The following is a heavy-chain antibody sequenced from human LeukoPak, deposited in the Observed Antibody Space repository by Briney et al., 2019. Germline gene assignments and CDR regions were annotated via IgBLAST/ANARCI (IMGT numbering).Heavy chain of an antibody. J-gene: IGHJ5*02. Sequence: GESLKISCKGSGYTFTSYWIGWVRQMPGKGLEWMGIIYPGDSDTRYSPSFQGQVTISADKSISTAYLQWSSLKASDTAMYYCARHQAKQLVYRGGFDPWGQGTLVTVSS. D-gene: IGHD6-13*01. CDR3: ARHQAKQLVYRGGFDP. V-gene: IGHV5-51*01. CDR1: GYTFTSYW. CDR2: IYPGDSDT.